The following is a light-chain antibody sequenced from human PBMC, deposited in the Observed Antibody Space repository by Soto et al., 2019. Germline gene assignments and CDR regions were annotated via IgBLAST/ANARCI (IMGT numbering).Light chain of an antibody. CDR1: QSVSSN. Sequence: EIVVTQSPATLSVSPGERATLSCMASQSVSSNLAWYQQKPGQSPRLLIYGASTRATGIPARFSGSGSGTEFTLTISSLQSEDFAVYYCQQYNNWPPRWTFGQGTKVDIK. CDR3: QQYNNWPPRWT. CDR2: GAS. V-gene: IGKV3-15*01. J-gene: IGKJ1*01.